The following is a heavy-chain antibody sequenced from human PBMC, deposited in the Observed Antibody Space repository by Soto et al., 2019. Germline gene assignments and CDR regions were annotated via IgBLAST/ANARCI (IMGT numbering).Heavy chain of an antibody. J-gene: IGHJ5*02. D-gene: IGHD2-15*01. Sequence: GASVKVSCKASGGTFSSYAISWVRQAPGQGLEWMGGIIPIFGTANYAQKFQGRVTITADKSTSTAYMELSSLRSEDTAVYYCARVPLVAATLFWFDPWGQGTLVTV. CDR3: ARVPLVAATLFWFDP. CDR1: GGTFSSYA. CDR2: IIPIFGTA. V-gene: IGHV1-69*06.